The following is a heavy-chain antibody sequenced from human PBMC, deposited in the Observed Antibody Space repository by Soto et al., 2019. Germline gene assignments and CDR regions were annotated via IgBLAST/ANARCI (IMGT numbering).Heavy chain of an antibody. V-gene: IGHV4-39*01. CDR2: IYYSGST. CDR3: ACIFSGGYGYGFYYYGMDV. CDR1: GGSISSSSYY. Sequence: PSETLSLTCTVSGGSISSSSYYWGGIRQPPGKGLEWIGSIYYSGSTYYNPSLKSRVTISVDTSKNQFSLKLSSVTATDTAVYYCACIFSGGYGYGFYYYGMDVWGQGTTVT. J-gene: IGHJ6*02. D-gene: IGHD5-18*01.